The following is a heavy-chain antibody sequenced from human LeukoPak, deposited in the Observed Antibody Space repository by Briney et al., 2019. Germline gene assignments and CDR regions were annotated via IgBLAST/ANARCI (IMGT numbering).Heavy chain of an antibody. J-gene: IGHJ4*02. V-gene: IGHV3-23*01. CDR1: GFTFSSHG. CDR2: ISGSGDNT. Sequence: GGSLRLSCAASGFTFSSHGMSWVRQAPGKGLEWVSTISGSGDNTYYADSVKGRFTISRDNSKNTLYLQMNSLRAEDTAVYYCAKVDSGIVATGSPYFDYWGQGTLVTVSS. D-gene: IGHD6-13*01. CDR3: AKVDSGIVATGSPYFDY.